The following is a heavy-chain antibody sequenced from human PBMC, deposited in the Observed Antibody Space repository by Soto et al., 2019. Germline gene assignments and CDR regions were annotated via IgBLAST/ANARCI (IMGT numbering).Heavy chain of an antibody. CDR1: GYSFTTYW. CDR3: ASSYYDSSGDLDY. D-gene: IGHD3-22*01. Sequence: GESLKISCQASGYSFTTYWIAWVRQTPGRGLEWMGIIYPGDSEIKYSPSFDGQVTFSVDKSTSTAYLQMNSLRAEDTAVYYCASSYYDSSGDLDYWGQGTLVTVSS. J-gene: IGHJ4*02. CDR2: IYPGDSEI. V-gene: IGHV5-51*01.